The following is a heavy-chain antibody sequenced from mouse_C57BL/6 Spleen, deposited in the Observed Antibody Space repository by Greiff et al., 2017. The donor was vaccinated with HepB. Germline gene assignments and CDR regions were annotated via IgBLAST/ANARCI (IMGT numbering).Heavy chain of an antibody. CDR3: ARDSEDYGNYVPYFDY. CDR2: ISDGGSYT. D-gene: IGHD2-1*01. J-gene: IGHJ2*01. V-gene: IGHV5-4*01. Sequence: EVQRVESGGGLVKPGGSLKLSCAASGFTFSSYAMSWVRQTPEKRLEWVATISDGGSYTYYPDNVKGRFTISRDNAKNNLYLQMSHLKSEDTAMYYCARDSEDYGNYVPYFDYWGQGTTLTVSS. CDR1: GFTFSSYA.